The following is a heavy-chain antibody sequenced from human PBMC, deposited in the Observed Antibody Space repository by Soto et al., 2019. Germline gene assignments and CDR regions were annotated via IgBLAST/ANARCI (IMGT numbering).Heavy chain of an antibody. V-gene: IGHV3-21*01. Sequence: EVQLVESGGGLVTPGGSLRLSCAASGFTFSSYSMNWVRQAPGKGLEWVSSISSSSSYIYYADSVKGRFTIPRDNAKNKLDLQMTSLRAEDTAVYYSARAGYYSSSPVPWCQGTLVTVSS. D-gene: IGHD6-13*01. CDR3: ARAGYYSSSPVP. J-gene: IGHJ5*02. CDR1: GFTFSSYS. CDR2: ISSSSSYI.